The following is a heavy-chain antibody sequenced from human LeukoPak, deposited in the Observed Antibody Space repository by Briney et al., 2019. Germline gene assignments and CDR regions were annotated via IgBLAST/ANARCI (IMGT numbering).Heavy chain of an antibody. J-gene: IGHJ4*02. CDR3: ARFFRLSATSYFDY. CDR2: ISAYNGNT. D-gene: IGHD5-12*01. CDR1: GYTLTSYG. V-gene: IGHV1-18*01. Sequence: ASVKVSCKASGYTLTSYGISWVRQAPGQGLEWMGWISAYNGNTNYAQKLQGRVTMTTDTSTSTAYMELRSLRSDDTAVYYCARFFRLSATSYFDYWGQGTLVTVSS.